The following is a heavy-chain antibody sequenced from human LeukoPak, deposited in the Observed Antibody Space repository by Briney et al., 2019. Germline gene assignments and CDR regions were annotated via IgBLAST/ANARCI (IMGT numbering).Heavy chain of an antibody. J-gene: IGHJ5*02. D-gene: IGHD3-9*01. CDR2: IYHSGST. Sequence: SETLSLTCAVSGGSISSGGYSWGWVRQPPGKGLGWIGYIYHSGSTHYNPSPKSPVPISVYRAQNTFSLNLSAVTAPGPAVYYCARAQNYDILTGYNTRSAPGGQGPLVTVS. CDR3: ARAQNYDILTGYNTRSAP. V-gene: IGHV4-30-2*01. CDR1: GGSISSGGYS.